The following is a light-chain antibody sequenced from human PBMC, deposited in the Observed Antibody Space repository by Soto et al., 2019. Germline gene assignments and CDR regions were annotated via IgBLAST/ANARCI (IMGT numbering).Light chain of an antibody. CDR1: SGDIGRYNY. CDR2: EVD. V-gene: IGLV2-8*01. Sequence: QSDLTQPPSASGSPGQSVTISCTGTSGDIGRYNYVSWYQQHPGRAPKLMIYEVDRRPSGVPDRFSGSKSGNTASLTVSGLQAEDEADYYCCSYAGSNNFGVFGTGTKLTVL. CDR3: CSYAGSNNFGV. J-gene: IGLJ1*01.